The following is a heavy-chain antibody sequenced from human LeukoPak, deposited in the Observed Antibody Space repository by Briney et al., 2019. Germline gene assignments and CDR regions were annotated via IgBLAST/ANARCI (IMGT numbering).Heavy chain of an antibody. CDR3: ARIIAGPDFFDY. D-gene: IGHD2-21*01. Sequence: SGPALVKPTQTLILTCTFSGFSLTTNKMCVSWIRQPPGKALEWLARIDWDDDKYYSTSLKTRLTNSEDTSKNQVVLTMTNVDPVDTATYYCARIIAGPDFFDYWGQGTLITVSS. CDR1: GFSLTTNKMC. V-gene: IGHV2-70*11. J-gene: IGHJ4*02. CDR2: IDWDDDK.